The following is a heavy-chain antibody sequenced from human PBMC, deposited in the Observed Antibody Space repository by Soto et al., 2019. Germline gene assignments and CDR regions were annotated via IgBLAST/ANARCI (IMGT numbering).Heavy chain of an antibody. Sequence: EVQLGETGGGLIQPGGSLRLSCAASGFTVSSNYMSWVRQAPGKGLEWVSVIYSGGSTYYADSVKGRFTISRDNSKNNLYLQMNSLRAEDTAMYYCARGGLLVAFDYWGQGTMVTVSS. V-gene: IGHV3-53*02. D-gene: IGHD2-15*01. J-gene: IGHJ4*02. CDR2: IYSGGST. CDR3: ARGGLLVAFDY. CDR1: GFTVSSNY.